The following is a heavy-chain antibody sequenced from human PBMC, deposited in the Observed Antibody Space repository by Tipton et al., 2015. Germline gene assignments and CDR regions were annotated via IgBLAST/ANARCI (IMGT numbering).Heavy chain of an antibody. CDR3: ARRWGEVHWVDP. CDR2: IYPGDSDT. CDR1: GYSFSSYW. Sequence: QLEQSGAEVKKPGESLKISCKGSGYSFSSYWIAWVRQMPGKGLEWMVMIYPGDSDTRYSTSLQGQVTISVERSTSTVFLHWRSLRASDTAMYYCARRWGEVHWVDPWGQGTLVTVSS. D-gene: IGHD3-10*01. J-gene: IGHJ5*02. V-gene: IGHV5-51*01.